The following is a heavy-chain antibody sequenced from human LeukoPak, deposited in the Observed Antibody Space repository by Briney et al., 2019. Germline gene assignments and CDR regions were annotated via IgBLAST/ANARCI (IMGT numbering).Heavy chain of an antibody. Sequence: GGSLRLSCAASGFTFSSYAMHWVRQAPGKGLEWVATITQDGSAKYYVDSVKGRFTISRENAKNSLYLQMNSLRAGDTAVYYCARGGLGGIATPDLNAFDIWGQGTMVTVSS. V-gene: IGHV3-7*01. J-gene: IGHJ3*02. D-gene: IGHD6-13*01. CDR3: ARGGLGGIATPDLNAFDI. CDR1: GFTFSSYA. CDR2: ITQDGSAK.